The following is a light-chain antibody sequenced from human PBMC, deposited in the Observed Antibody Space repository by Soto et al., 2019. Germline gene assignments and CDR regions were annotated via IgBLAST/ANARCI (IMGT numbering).Light chain of an antibody. CDR1: SSNIGNNA. CDR2: YDD. CDR3: AAWDDSLHGLV. J-gene: IGLJ2*01. V-gene: IGLV1-36*01. Sequence: QSVLTQPPSVSDAPRQRVTISCSGSSSNIGNNAVNWYQQLPGKAPKLLIYYDDLLPSGVSDRFSGSKSGTSASLAISGLQSGDEADYYCAAWDDSLHGLVFGGGTKVTVL.